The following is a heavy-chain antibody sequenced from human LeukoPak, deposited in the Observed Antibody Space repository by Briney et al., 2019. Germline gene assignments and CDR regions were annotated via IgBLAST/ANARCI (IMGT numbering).Heavy chain of an antibody. CDR3: ARVDYDFRSAFDI. J-gene: IGHJ3*02. Sequence: SETLSLTCTVSGGSISSSSYYWGWIRQPPGKGLEWIGSIYYSGSTYYNPSLKSRVTISVDTSKNQFSLKLSSVTAADTAVYYCARVDYDFRSAFDIWGQGTMVTVSS. V-gene: IGHV4-39*07. D-gene: IGHD3-3*01. CDR2: IYYSGST. CDR1: GGSISSSSYY.